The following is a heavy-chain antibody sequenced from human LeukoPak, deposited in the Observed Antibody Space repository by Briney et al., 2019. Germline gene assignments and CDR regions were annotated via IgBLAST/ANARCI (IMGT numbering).Heavy chain of an antibody. CDR1: GFTFDDYT. J-gene: IGHJ6*03. CDR3: ARAPLGIPYYMDV. CDR2: ISWDGGST. D-gene: IGHD3-16*01. V-gene: IGHV3-43*01. Sequence: GGSLRLSCAASGFTFDDYTMHWVRQAPGKGLEWVSLISWDGGSTYYVDSVKGRFTISRDNSKNSLYLQMNSLRTEDTALYYCARAPLGIPYYMDVWGKGTTVTVSS.